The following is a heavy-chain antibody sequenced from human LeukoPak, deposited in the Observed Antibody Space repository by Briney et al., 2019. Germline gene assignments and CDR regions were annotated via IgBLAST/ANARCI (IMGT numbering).Heavy chain of an antibody. J-gene: IGHJ4*02. Sequence: PSETLSLTCTVSGYSISSGYYWGWIRQPPGKGLEWIGSIYHSGRPFYNPSLKSRVTISVDTSKNQFSLKLSSVTAADTAVYYCARDMGIVDYWGQGTLVTVSS. CDR1: GYSISSGYY. CDR2: IYHSGRP. CDR3: ARDMGIVDY. V-gene: IGHV4-38-2*02. D-gene: IGHD1-26*01.